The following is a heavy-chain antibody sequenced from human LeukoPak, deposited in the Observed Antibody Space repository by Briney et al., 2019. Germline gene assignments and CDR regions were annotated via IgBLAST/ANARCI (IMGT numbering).Heavy chain of an antibody. D-gene: IGHD2-2*02. Sequence: ASVKVSCKASGYTFTGYYMHWVRQAPGQGLEWMGWINPNSGGTNHAQKFQGRVTMTRDTSISTAYMELSRLRSDDTAVYYCASGGYYCSSTSCYNRWFDPWGQGTLVTVSS. CDR2: INPNSGGT. V-gene: IGHV1-2*02. CDR1: GYTFTGYY. CDR3: ASGGYYCSSTSCYNRWFDP. J-gene: IGHJ5*02.